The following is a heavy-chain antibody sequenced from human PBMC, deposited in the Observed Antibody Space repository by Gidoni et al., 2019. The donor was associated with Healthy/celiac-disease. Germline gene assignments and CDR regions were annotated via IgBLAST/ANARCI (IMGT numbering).Heavy chain of an antibody. Sequence: EVQLLESGGGLVPPGGSLRPSCAASGFTFSRYAMSWVRPAPGKGLECVSTISGSGGRTYDAESVKGRLSIARDNSKNTLYLQMNSLRAEDTAVYYCANVGAYDILTGYLGFDYWGQGTLVTVSS. CDR2: ISGSGGRT. CDR3: ANVGAYDILTGYLGFDY. J-gene: IGHJ4*02. CDR1: GFTFSRYA. V-gene: IGHV3-23*01. D-gene: IGHD3-9*01.